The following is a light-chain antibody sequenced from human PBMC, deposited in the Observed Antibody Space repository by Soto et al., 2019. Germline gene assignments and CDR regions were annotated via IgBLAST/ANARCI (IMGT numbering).Light chain of an antibody. CDR3: QQYGSSPPWT. Sequence: EIVLTQSPGTLSLSPGERATLSCRASQSVSSSYLAWYQQKPGQAPRLLIYGASSRATGIPDRFSGSGSGTDFNITISRLEPEDFAVYYCQQYGSSPPWTFGQGTKVEIK. V-gene: IGKV3-20*01. CDR2: GAS. J-gene: IGKJ1*01. CDR1: QSVSSSY.